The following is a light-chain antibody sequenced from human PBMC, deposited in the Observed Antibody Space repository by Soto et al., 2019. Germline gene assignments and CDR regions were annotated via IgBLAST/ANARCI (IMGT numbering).Light chain of an antibody. CDR1: QSVGSY. CDR3: QHYYNYPYS. CDR2: AAS. V-gene: IGKV1-8*01. Sequence: AIRMTQSPSSLSASTGDRVTVTCRASQSVGSYLAWCQQKPGAAPKLLIYAASTLHIGVPSRFTGSGYGTDFTLTISCLQSEDFATYFCQHYYNYPYSFGQGTKVDIK. J-gene: IGKJ2*01.